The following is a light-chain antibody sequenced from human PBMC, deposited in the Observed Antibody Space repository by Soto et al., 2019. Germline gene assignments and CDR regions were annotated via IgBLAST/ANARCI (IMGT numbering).Light chain of an antibody. CDR3: QQYNDYSWT. Sequence: DSQMNQSPSTLSASVGDRGTITCRASQSISIWLAWFQQKPGKAPKLLIYQASSLQGGVPSRFSGSGSGTEFTLTISSLQPDDVATYYCQQYNDYSWTFGQGTKVDIK. V-gene: IGKV1-5*03. CDR1: QSISIW. CDR2: QAS. J-gene: IGKJ1*01.